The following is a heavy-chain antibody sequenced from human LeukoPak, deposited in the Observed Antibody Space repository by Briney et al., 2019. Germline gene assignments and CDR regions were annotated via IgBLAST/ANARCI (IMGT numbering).Heavy chain of an antibody. D-gene: IGHD3-22*01. V-gene: IGHV4-39*07. CDR2: IYYSGST. Sequence: PSETLSLTCTVSGGSISSSSYYWGWIRQPPGKGLEWIGSIYYSGSTYYNPSLKSRVTISVDTSKNQFSLKLSSVTAADTAVYYCAREPRGYYDSSGYPDYWGQGTLVTVSS. CDR1: GGSISSSSYY. J-gene: IGHJ4*02. CDR3: AREPRGYYDSSGYPDY.